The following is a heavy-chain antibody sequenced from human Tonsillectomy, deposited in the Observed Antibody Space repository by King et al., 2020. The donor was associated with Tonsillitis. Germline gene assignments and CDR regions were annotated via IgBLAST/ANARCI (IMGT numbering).Heavy chain of an antibody. CDR3: ARGHLGGSYYYYYYYGMDV. CDR1: GGSFSGYY. J-gene: IGHJ6*02. CDR2: INHSGST. V-gene: IGHV4-34*01. D-gene: IGHD1-26*01. Sequence: VQLQQWGAGLLKPSETLSLTCAVYGGSFSGYYWSWIRQPPGKGLEWIGEINHSGSTNYNPSLKSRVTVSVDTSKNQFSLKLSSVTAADTAVYYFARGHLGGSYYYYYYYGMDVWGQGTTVTVSS.